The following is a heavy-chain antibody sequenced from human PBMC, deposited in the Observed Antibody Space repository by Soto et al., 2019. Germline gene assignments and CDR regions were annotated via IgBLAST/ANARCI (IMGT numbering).Heavy chain of an antibody. CDR2: ISYDGSNK. CDR3: AKAMVVVTAISGGGGFDK. CDR1: GFTFSSYG. J-gene: IGHJ3*02. V-gene: IGHV3-30*18. D-gene: IGHD2-21*02. Sequence: VQLLESGGGLVQPGGSLRLSCAASGFTFSSYGMHWVRQAPGKGLEWVAVISYDGSNKYCADSVKGRFTISRDNSKNTLYLQMNSLRAEDTAVYYCAKAMVVVTAISGGGGFDKWGQGTLVTVSS.